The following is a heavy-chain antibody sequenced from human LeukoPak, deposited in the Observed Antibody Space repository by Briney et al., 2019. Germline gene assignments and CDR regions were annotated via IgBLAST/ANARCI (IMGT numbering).Heavy chain of an antibody. V-gene: IGHV4-4*07. Sequence: PSETLSLTCTLSGGSISSYSWSWIRQPAGKGLEWIGRIYTSGSTNYNPSLKSRVTISVDKSKNQFSLILSSVTAADTAVYYSARELGNYRHYFDYWGQGTLVTVSS. CDR3: ARELGNYRHYFDY. D-gene: IGHD1-7*01. CDR2: IYTSGST. CDR1: GGSISSYS. J-gene: IGHJ4*02.